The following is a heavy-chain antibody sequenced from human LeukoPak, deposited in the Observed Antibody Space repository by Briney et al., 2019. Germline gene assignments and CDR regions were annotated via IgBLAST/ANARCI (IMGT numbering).Heavy chain of an antibody. CDR2: IYYSGST. D-gene: IGHD3-3*01. Sequence: SETLSLTCTVSGGSISSSSYYWGWIRRPPGKGLEWIGSIYYSGSTYYNPSLKSRVTISVDTSKNQFSLKLSSVTAADTAVYYCARGRGVTTYYDFWSGFYAFDIWGQGTMVTVSS. J-gene: IGHJ3*02. V-gene: IGHV4-39*07. CDR3: ARGRGVTTYYDFWSGFYAFDI. CDR1: GGSISSSSYY.